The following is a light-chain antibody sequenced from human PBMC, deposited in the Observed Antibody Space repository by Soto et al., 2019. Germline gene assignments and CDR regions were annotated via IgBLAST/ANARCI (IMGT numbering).Light chain of an antibody. J-gene: IGLJ1*01. Sequence: QSALTQPDSVSGSPGQSITISCTGTNSDVGGYNYVSWYQQHPGKAPELMIYEVSHRPSGVSNRFSGSKSDNTASLTISGLQAEDEADYYCSSYTSISTLYVFGTGTKGTVL. CDR3: SSYTSISTLYV. V-gene: IGLV2-14*01. CDR2: EVS. CDR1: NSDVGGYNY.